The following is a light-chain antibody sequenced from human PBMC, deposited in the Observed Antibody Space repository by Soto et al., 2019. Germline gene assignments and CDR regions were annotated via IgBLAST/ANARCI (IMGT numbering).Light chain of an antibody. CDR1: SSDVGSYNL. Sequence: QSVLTQPAPVSGSHLQSITISCTGTSSDVGSYNLVSWYQQHPGKAPKLMIYEVNKRPSGVSNRFSGSKSGNTASLTISGLQAEDEADYYCCSYAGSSTYVFGTGTKVTVL. CDR3: CSYAGSSTYV. J-gene: IGLJ1*01. V-gene: IGLV2-23*02. CDR2: EVN.